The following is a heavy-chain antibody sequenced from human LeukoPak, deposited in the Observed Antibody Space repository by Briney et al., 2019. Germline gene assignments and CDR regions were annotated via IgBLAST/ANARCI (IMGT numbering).Heavy chain of an antibody. CDR1: GGSISSGDYY. D-gene: IGHD2-21*01. V-gene: IGHV4-30-4*08. CDR2: IYYSGST. Sequence: SQTLSLTCTVSGGSISSGDYYWSWIRQPPGKGLEWIGYIYYSGSTYYNPSLKSRVTIAVDPSKNQFSLKLSSVTAADTAVYYCARDSRGSSGAFDIWGQGTMVTVSS. CDR3: ARDSRGSSGAFDI. J-gene: IGHJ3*02.